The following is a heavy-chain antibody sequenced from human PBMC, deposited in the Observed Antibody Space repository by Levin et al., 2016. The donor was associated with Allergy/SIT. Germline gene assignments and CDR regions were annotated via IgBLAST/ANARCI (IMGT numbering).Heavy chain of an antibody. V-gene: IGHV4-30-2*01. Sequence: SETLSLTCAVSGGSISSGGYSWSWIRQPPGKGLEWIGYIYHSGSTYYNPSLKSRVTISVDRSKNQFSLKLSSVTAADTAVYYCAGGSSGGYCSGGSCYSGQPELYNWFDPWGQGTLVTVSS. CDR3: AGGSSGGYCSGGSCYSGQPELYNWFDP. D-gene: IGHD2-15*01. J-gene: IGHJ5*02. CDR2: IYHSGST. CDR1: GGSISSGGYS.